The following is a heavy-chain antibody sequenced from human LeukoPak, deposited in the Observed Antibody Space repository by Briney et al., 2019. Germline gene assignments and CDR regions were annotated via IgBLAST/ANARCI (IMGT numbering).Heavy chain of an antibody. J-gene: IGHJ4*02. V-gene: IGHV4-34*01. Sequence: PSETLSLTCAVYGGSFSGYYWSWIRQPPGKGLEWIGEINHSGSTNYNPSLKSRVTISVDTSKNQFSLKLSSVTAADTAVYYCARYGGLRSDYWGQGTLVTVS. D-gene: IGHD4-17*01. CDR3: ARYGGLRSDY. CDR1: GGSFSGYY. CDR2: INHSGST.